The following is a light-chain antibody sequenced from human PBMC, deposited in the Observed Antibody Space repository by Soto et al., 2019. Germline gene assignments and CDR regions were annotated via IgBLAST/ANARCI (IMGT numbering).Light chain of an antibody. CDR2: AAS. J-gene: IGKJ1*01. V-gene: IGKV3-20*01. CDR1: ETVSSDF. Sequence: TRWRGPGSLCPGDGAALAGRARETVSSDFLAWYQQKPGQAPRLLIYAASSRATGIPDRFSGTGSERDFTLTISGLAPEDFAVYYCLKYGRSPGRTFGPGTKVDIK. CDR3: LKYGRSPGRT.